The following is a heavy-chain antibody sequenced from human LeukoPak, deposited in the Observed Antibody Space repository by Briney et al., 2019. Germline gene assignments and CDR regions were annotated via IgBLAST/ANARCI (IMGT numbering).Heavy chain of an antibody. V-gene: IGHV3-30*02. Sequence: GGSLRLSCAASGFTFSSYGMHWVRQAPGKGLEWVAFIRYDGSNKYYADSVKGRFTISRDNSKNTLYLQMNSLRAEDTAVYYCAKEKADCSSTSCTYYFDYWGQGTLVTVSS. CDR1: GFTFSSYG. J-gene: IGHJ4*02. CDR3: AKEKADCSSTSCTYYFDY. CDR2: IRYDGSNK. D-gene: IGHD2-2*01.